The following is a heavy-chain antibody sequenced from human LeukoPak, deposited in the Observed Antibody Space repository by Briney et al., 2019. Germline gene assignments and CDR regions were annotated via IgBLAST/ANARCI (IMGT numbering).Heavy chain of an antibody. CDR1: GFTVSSNY. Sequence: PGGSLRLSCAASGFTVSSNYMNWVRQAPGKGLEWVANIDQHGTDKQYVASVRGRFTISRDNTKNSVYLQMDNLRVEDTAVYYCAKAVVAADSFEYWGQGTQVIVSS. CDR3: AKAVVAADSFEY. CDR2: IDQHGTDK. J-gene: IGHJ4*02. V-gene: IGHV3-7*01. D-gene: IGHD2-15*01.